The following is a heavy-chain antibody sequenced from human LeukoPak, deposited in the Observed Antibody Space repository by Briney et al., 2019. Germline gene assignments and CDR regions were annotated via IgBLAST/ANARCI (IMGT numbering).Heavy chain of an antibody. D-gene: IGHD3-10*02. CDR2: ISGSSGAT. Sequence: PGGSLRLSCAASGFTFSSYAMSWVRQAPGKGLEWVAAISGSSGATYYADSVKGRFTISRDNAKNSLYLQMNSLRAKDTAVYYCAELGITMIGGVWGKGTTVTISS. CDR1: GFTFSSYA. V-gene: IGHV3-23*01. CDR3: AELGITMIGGV. J-gene: IGHJ6*04.